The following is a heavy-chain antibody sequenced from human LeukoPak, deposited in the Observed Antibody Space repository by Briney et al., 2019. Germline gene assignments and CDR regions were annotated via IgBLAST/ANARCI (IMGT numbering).Heavy chain of an antibody. CDR1: GFTFSDYY. CDR2: ISGSGGST. J-gene: IGHJ4*02. D-gene: IGHD3-22*01. V-gene: IGHV3-23*01. CDR3: AKQLDSSGYYLDY. Sequence: GGSLRLSCAASGFTFSDYYMSWIRQAPGKGLEWVSAISGSGGSTNYADSVKGRFTISRDNSKNTLYLQMNSLRAEDTAVYYCAKQLDSSGYYLDYWGQGTLVTVSS.